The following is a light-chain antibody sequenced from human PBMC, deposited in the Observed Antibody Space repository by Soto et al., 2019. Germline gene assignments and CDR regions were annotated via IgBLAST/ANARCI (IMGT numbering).Light chain of an antibody. CDR1: QSVSSY. V-gene: IGKV3-15*01. CDR3: QQYNNWPLWT. Sequence: EIVLTQSPATLSVSRGERATLSCRSSQSVSSYLAWYQQKPGQAPRLLIYGASTRATGIPARFSGSGSGTEFTLTISSLQSEDFAVYYCQQYNNWPLWTFGQGTKVDI. J-gene: IGKJ1*01. CDR2: GAS.